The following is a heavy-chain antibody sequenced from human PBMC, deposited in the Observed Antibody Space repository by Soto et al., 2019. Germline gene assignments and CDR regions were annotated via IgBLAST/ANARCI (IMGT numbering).Heavy chain of an antibody. CDR2: IIPIFGTA. D-gene: IGHD3-16*01. J-gene: IGHJ6*02. Sequence: ASVKVSCKASGGTFSSYAISWVRQAPGQGLEWMGGIIPIFGTANYAQKFQGRVTITADESTSTAYMELSSLRSEDTAVYYCASVSLSPHYYYGMDVWGQGTTVTVSS. CDR1: GGTFSSYA. V-gene: IGHV1-69*13. CDR3: ASVSLSPHYYYGMDV.